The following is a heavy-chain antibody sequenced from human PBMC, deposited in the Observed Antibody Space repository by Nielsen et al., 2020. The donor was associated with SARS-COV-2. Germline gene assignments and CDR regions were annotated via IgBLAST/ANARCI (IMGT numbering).Heavy chain of an antibody. D-gene: IGHD2-2*01. CDR2: VPHSGSI. Sequence: SETLSLTCAVSGGSVSSNDWWTWVRQSPGKGLEWIGEVPHSGSINYNPSLKSRVTLSMDKSKRQSSLRLTSVSAADTAVYFCARGDLVVVPSPILGLGPFFYYFYLDVWGKGTTVTVSS. J-gene: IGHJ6*03. V-gene: IGHV4-4*02. CDR3: ARGDLVVVPSPILGLGPFFYYFYLDV. CDR1: GGSVSSNDW.